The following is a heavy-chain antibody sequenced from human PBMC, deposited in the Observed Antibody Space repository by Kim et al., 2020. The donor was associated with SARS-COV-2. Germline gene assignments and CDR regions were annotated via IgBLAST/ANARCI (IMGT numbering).Heavy chain of an antibody. CDR1: GGAFRPYH. D-gene: IGHD1-1*01. J-gene: IGHJ3*02. Sequence: SETLSLTCAVYGGAFRPYHWSWIRQPPGKGLEWIGEINHSGTTTYNPSLKSRVTMSVDTSKNQFSLNVRSVTAADTAVYYCARDDAYKLDAFDIWGQGT. CDR2: INHSGTT. V-gene: IGHV4-34*01. CDR3: ARDDAYKLDAFDI.